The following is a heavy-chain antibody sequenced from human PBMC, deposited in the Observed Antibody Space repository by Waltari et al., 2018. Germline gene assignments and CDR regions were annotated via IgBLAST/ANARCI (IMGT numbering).Heavy chain of an antibody. V-gene: IGHV4-4*08. CDR3: ARRELDSYGGYYFDY. CDR1: GDSMRSYY. J-gene: IGHJ4*02. D-gene: IGHD5-18*01. Sequence: QVQLQESGPGLLKPSETLSLTCSVSGDSMRSYYWSWIRQSPEKGLEWIGYIYTTGSTNYTPSLGSRVSISLDTSKNQFSLNLYSVIAADTAVYYCARRELDSYGGYYFDYWGQGVLVTVSS. CDR2: IYTTGST.